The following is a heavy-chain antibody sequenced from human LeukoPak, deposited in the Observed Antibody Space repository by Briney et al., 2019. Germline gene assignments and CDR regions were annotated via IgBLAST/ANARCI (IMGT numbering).Heavy chain of an antibody. CDR1: GGSFSGYY. J-gene: IGHJ4*02. V-gene: IGHV4-34*01. CDR2: INHSGST. CDR3: ARRRLRWQIPFDY. D-gene: IGHD4-23*01. Sequence: PSETLSLTCAVYGGSFSGYYWSWIRQPPGKGLEWIGEINHSGSTNYNPSLKSRVTISVDTSKNQFSLKLSSVTAADTAVYYCARRRLRWQIPFDYWGQGTLVTVSS.